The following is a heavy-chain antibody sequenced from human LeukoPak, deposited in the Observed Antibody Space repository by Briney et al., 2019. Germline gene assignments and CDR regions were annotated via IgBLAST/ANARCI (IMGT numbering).Heavy chain of an antibody. J-gene: IGHJ5*02. CDR3: ASGAFILTGYYWFDP. CDR1: GGSISSRSYY. Sequence: SETLSLTCIVSGGSISSRSYYWDWIRQPPGKGLEWIGNLFDSGNTHYNPSLRSRLTMSVDTSKNQFSLKLSSVTAADTAVYYCASGAFILTGYYWFDPWGQGTLVTVSS. D-gene: IGHD3-9*01. CDR2: LFDSGNT. V-gene: IGHV4-39*01.